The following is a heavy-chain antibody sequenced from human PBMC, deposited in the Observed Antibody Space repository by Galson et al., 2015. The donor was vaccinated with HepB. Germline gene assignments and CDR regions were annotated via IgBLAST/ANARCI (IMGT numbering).Heavy chain of an antibody. Sequence: SVKVSCKASGYTFTSYDITWVRQATGQGLEWMGWMNPNSGSTGYAQNFQGRVTMTRTTSINTAYMELSSLRSEDTAVYYCARGYGGIPNYYFDYWGQGTLVIVSS. V-gene: IGHV1-8*01. CDR3: ARGYGGIPNYYFDY. CDR1: GYTFTSYD. D-gene: IGHD2-2*01. J-gene: IGHJ4*02. CDR2: MNPNSGST.